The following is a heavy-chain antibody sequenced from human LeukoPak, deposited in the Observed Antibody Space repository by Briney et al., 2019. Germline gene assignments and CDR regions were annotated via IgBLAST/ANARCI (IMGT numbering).Heavy chain of an antibody. V-gene: IGHV3-23*01. J-gene: IGHJ4*02. Sequence: PGGSLRLSCAASGFTFSSYAMSWVRQAPGKGLEWVSAISGSGGSTYYADSVKGRFTISRDNSKNTLYLQMNSLRAEDTAVYYCAKDPLATVVTLVDYWGQGTLVTVSS. CDR3: AKDPLATVVTLVDY. CDR2: ISGSGGST. CDR1: GFTFSSYA. D-gene: IGHD4-23*01.